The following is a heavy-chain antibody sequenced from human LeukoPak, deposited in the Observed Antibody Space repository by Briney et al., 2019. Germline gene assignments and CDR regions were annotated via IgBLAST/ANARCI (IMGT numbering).Heavy chain of an antibody. V-gene: IGHV3-21*01. CDR1: GFTFSSYS. CDR2: ISSSSYI. J-gene: IGHJ4*02. CDR3: AREEEYSYGYCDY. D-gene: IGHD5-18*01. Sequence: GGSLRLSSAASGFTFSSYSMNWVRQAPGKGLEWVSSISSSSYIYYADSVKGRFTISRDNAKNSLYLQMNSLRAEDTAVYYCAREEEYSYGYCDYWGQGTLVTVSS.